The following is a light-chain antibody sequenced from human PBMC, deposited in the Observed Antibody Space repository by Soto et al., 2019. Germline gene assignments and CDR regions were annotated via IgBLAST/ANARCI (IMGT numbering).Light chain of an antibody. CDR2: DVS. Sequence: DIHICQPPFTQYSSLREKDTNNFPGSQSIVSWLAWYQQKPGKAPKLLIYDVSNLQSGVPSRFSGSGSGTEFTLTISSLQPDDFATYYCQQYKTYMWTFGQGTKV. CDR3: QQYKTYMWT. CDR1: QSIVSW. V-gene: IGKV1-5*01. J-gene: IGKJ1*01.